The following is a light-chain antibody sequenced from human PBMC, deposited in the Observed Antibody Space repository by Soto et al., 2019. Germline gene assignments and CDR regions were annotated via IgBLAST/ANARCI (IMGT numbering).Light chain of an antibody. Sequence: EIVLTQSPGTLSLSPGERATLSCRASQSVSSSYLAWYQQKPGQAPRLLIYGASSRATGIPDRFSGSGSETDFTLTISRLEPEDFAVYYCQQYGSSQLTFGPGTKVDIK. CDR1: QSVSSSY. J-gene: IGKJ3*01. CDR2: GAS. V-gene: IGKV3-20*01. CDR3: QQYGSSQLT.